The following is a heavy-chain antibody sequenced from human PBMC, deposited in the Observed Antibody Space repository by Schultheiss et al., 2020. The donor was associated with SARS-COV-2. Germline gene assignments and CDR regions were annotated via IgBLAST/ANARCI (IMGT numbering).Heavy chain of an antibody. CDR2: INHSGST. J-gene: IGHJ6*02. CDR3: AREPSWRYYYYGMDV. Sequence: SETLSLTCALYGGSFSGYYWTWIRQSPGKGLEWIGEINHSGSTNYNPSLKSRVTISVDTSKNQFSLKLSSVTAADTAVYYCAREPSWRYYYYGMDVWGQGTTVTVSS. CDR1: GGSFSGYY. V-gene: IGHV4-34*01.